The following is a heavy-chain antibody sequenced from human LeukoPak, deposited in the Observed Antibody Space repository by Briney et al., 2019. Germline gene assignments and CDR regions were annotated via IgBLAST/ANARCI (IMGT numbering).Heavy chain of an antibody. CDR2: INPNRGGT. CDR1: GYTFTGYY. Sequence: ASVKVSCKASGYTFTGYYMHWVRQAPGQGLEWMGWINPNRGGTNYAQKFQGRVTMTRDTSISTAYMELSRLRSDDTAVYYCARISLPSWKLGYFDYWGQGTLVTVSS. CDR3: ARISLPSWKLGYFDY. J-gene: IGHJ4*02. D-gene: IGHD2-2*01. V-gene: IGHV1-2*02.